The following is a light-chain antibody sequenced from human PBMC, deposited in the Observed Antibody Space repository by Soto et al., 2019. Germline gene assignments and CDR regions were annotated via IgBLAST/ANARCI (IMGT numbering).Light chain of an antibody. CDR3: QQINSFPVT. Sequence: DLQLTQSPSFLSASVGDRVTITCRASQGISSYLAWYQQRPGKAPKLLIYDASTLQSGVPSRFSGSGSGPEFTLTISSLQPEDFATYYCQQINSFPVTFGGGTKVDIK. J-gene: IGKJ4*01. CDR1: QGISSY. CDR2: DAS. V-gene: IGKV1-9*01.